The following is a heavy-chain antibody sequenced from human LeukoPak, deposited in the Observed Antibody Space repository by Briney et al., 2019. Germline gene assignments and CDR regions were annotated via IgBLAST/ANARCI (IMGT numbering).Heavy chain of an antibody. CDR2: ISSTSSTI. J-gene: IGHJ4*02. CDR1: GFTFSSNS. V-gene: IGHV3-48*01. CDR3: VRPWGL. Sequence: PGGSLRLSCTASGFTFSSNSMTWVRQAPGKGLEWVSYISSTSSTIYYADSVKGRFTISRDNAKNSLYLQMNSLRAEDTAVYYCVRPWGLWGQGTLVTVSS. D-gene: IGHD3-16*01.